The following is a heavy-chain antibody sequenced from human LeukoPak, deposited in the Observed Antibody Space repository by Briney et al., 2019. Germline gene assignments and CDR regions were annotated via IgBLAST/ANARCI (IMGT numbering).Heavy chain of an antibody. J-gene: IGHJ6*02. CDR2: TYYRSKWYN. V-gene: IGHV6-1*01. Sequence: SQTLSLTCAISGDSVSSNSAAWNWIRQSPSRGLEWLGRTYYRSKWYNDYAVSVKSRITINPDTSKNQFSLQLNSVTPEDTAVYYCARDGDSSSWTAYYYSGMDVWGQGTTVTVSS. D-gene: IGHD6-13*01. CDR3: ARDGDSSSWTAYYYSGMDV. CDR1: GDSVSSNSAA.